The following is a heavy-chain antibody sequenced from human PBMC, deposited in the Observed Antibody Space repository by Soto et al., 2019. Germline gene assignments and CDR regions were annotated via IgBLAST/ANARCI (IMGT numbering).Heavy chain of an antibody. CDR2: IYYSGST. D-gene: IGHD3-22*01. CDR3: VGYYYDSSGYPAYFDY. J-gene: IGHJ4*02. CDR1: GGSISSSSYY. Sequence: SETVSLTCTVSGGSISSSSYYWGWIRQPPGKGLEWIGSIYYSGSTYYNPSLKSRVTISVDTSKNQFSLKLSSVTAADTAVYYCVGYYYDSSGYPAYFDYWGQGTLVTVSS. V-gene: IGHV4-39*01.